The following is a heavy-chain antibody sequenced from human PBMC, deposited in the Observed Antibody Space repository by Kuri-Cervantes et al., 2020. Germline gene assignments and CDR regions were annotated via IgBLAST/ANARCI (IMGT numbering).Heavy chain of an antibody. Sequence: GGSLRLSCAASGFTFSSYAMSWVRQAPGKGLEWVSAISGSGGSTYYADSVKGRFTISRDNSKNTLYLQMNSLRSEDTAVYYCASMTGLEIGFDYWGQGTLVTVSS. CDR2: ISGSGGST. CDR1: GFTFSSYA. V-gene: IGHV3-23*01. CDR3: ASMTGLEIGFDY. J-gene: IGHJ4*02. D-gene: IGHD1-1*01.